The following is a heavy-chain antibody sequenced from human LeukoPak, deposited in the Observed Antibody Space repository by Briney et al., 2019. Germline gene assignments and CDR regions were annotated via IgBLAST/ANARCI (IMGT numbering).Heavy chain of an antibody. CDR2: ISGSGGST. V-gene: IGHV3-23*01. CDR3: ANLPEGYCSSTSCPYYFDY. Sequence: GGSLRLSCAASGFTFSSYAMSWVRQAPGKGLEWVSVISGSGGSTYYADSVKGRFTISRDNSKNTLYLQMNSLRAEDTAVYYCANLPEGYCSSTSCPYYFDYWGQGTLLTVSS. D-gene: IGHD2-2*01. CDR1: GFTFSSYA. J-gene: IGHJ4*02.